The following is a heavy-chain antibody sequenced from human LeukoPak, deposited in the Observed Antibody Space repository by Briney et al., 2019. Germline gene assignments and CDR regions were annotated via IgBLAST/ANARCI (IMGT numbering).Heavy chain of an antibody. CDR3: ARLDSNYYDSADAYYYYGMDV. D-gene: IGHD3-22*01. V-gene: IGHV1-2*06. Sequence: ASVKVSCKASGYSFSGYSMHWVRQAPGQGLEWMGRITPNSGGTNYAQKFQGRVTMTRDTSISTVYMELSRLRSDDTAVYYCARLDSNYYDSADAYYYYGMDVWGQGTTVTVSS. CDR2: ITPNSGGT. CDR1: GYSFSGYS. J-gene: IGHJ6*02.